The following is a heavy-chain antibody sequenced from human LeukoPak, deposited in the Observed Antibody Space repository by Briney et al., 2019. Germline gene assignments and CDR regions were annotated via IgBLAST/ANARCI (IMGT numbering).Heavy chain of an antibody. CDR1: GFTFSSYD. CDR2: IGTAGDT. V-gene: IGHV3-13*01. J-gene: IGHJ3*02. Sequence: PGGSLRLSCAASGFTFSSYDMHWVRHATGKGLEWVSAIGTAGDTYYPGSVKGRFTISRENAKNSLYLQMNSLRAGDTAVYYCARTSRGIAAAGRDDAFDIWGQGTMVTVSS. D-gene: IGHD6-13*01. CDR3: ARTSRGIAAAGRDDAFDI.